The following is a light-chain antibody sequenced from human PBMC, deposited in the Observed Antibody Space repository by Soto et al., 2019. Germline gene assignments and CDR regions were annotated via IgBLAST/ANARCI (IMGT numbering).Light chain of an antibody. CDR3: QQQSHWPPWT. J-gene: IGKJ1*01. CDR2: GAS. Sequence: VLTQSPATLSLSPGERATLSCRASENVRTFVDWYQQKPVQAPRLLIYGASNRATDIPARFSGSGSGTDFTLTISNLEPEDFAVYYCQQQSHWPPWTFGQGTKVDIK. CDR1: ENVRTF. V-gene: IGKV3-11*01.